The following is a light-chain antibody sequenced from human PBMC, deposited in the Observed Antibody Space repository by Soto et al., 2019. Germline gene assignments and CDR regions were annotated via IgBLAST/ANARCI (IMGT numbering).Light chain of an antibody. Sequence: EIVLTQSPATLSLSPGERATLSCRASQSVSSYLAWYQQKPGQAHRLLIYDASNRATRIPARFSGSGSGTDFTIPISSLEPEDVAVYYCQQRSNWPPYTCGQGTKLEIQ. CDR3: QQRSNWPPYT. V-gene: IGKV3-11*01. J-gene: IGKJ2*01. CDR1: QSVSSY. CDR2: DAS.